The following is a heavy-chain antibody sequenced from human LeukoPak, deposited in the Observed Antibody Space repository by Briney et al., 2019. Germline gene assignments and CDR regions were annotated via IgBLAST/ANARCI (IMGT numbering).Heavy chain of an antibody. CDR2: VYYNGIT. V-gene: IGHV4-59*01. CDR1: GISNNTYS. Sequence: ETPAQTSTVSGISNNTYSWSWNRQPPSNRLEWIGYVYYNGITNYNPSLTCRVSISLDTSKNQFSLRLNSVTAAETAVYYCASQLGGTTFHWGQGTLVTVSS. D-gene: IGHD1/OR15-1a*01. CDR3: ASQLGGTTFH. J-gene: IGHJ4*02.